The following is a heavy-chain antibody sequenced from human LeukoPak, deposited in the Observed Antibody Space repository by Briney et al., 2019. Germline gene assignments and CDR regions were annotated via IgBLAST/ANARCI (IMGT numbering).Heavy chain of an antibody. D-gene: IGHD3-22*01. V-gene: IGHV1-18*01. J-gene: IGHJ4*02. Sequence: GASVKVSCKTSGYTFNSHYVGWVRQAPGQGLEWMGWISGYNGKTNYAQKFQGRVTMTKDTSTNTVYMHLSSLSSDDTAVYYCARAYYESSAYRHAVYFDYWGQGTLVTVSS. CDR3: ARAYYESSAYRHAVYFDY. CDR1: GYTFNSHY. CDR2: ISGYNGKT.